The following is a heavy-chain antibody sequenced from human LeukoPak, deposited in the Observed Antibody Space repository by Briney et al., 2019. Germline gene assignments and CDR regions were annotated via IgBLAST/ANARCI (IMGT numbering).Heavy chain of an antibody. V-gene: IGHV1-18*01. CDR1: GYTFTSYG. J-gene: IGHJ3*02. Sequence: SSVKVSCKASGYTFTSYGISWVRQAPGQGLEWMGWISAYNGNTNYAQKLRGRVTMTTDTSTSTAYMELRSLRSDDTAVYYCARDPAAYYYDSSAGYAFDIWGQGTMVTVSS. D-gene: IGHD3-22*01. CDR2: ISAYNGNT. CDR3: ARDPAAYYYDSSAGYAFDI.